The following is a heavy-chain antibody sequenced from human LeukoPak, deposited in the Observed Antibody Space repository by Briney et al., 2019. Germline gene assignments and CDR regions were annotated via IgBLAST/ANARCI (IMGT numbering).Heavy chain of an antibody. CDR2: INHSGST. CDR1: GGSFSGYY. V-gene: IGHV4-34*01. CDR3: ARGNYYFDY. Sequence: SETLSLTCAVYGGSFSGYYWSWIRQPPGKGLEWIGEINHSGSTNYNPSLKSRVTISVDTSKNQFSLKLSSVTATDTAVYYCARGNYYFDYWGQGTLVTVSS. J-gene: IGHJ4*02.